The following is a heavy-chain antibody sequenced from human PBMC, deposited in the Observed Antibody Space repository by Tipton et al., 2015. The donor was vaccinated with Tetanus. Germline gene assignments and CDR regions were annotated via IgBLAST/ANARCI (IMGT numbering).Heavy chain of an antibody. CDR3: AKDRYDSSGYYYLWDY. Sequence: VQLVQSGGGVVQSGRSLRLSCVASGYNFRNNGMHWVRQAPGKGLEWVSAISGSGGGTYYADSVKGRFIISRDNSKNTLYLQMNSLRAEDTAVYYCAKDRYDSSGYYYLWDYWGQGTLVTVSS. CDR2: ISGSGGGT. J-gene: IGHJ4*02. V-gene: IGHV3-23*04. CDR1: GYNFRNNG. D-gene: IGHD3-22*01.